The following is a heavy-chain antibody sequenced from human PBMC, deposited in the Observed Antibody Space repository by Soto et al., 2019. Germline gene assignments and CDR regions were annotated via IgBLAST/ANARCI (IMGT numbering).Heavy chain of an antibody. Sequence: ASVKVSCKSFGDTFSSQYIHWARQAPGQGLEWVGLINPSRATTTISQKFQGRVTLTSDTSTRTVYMELSSLRSDDTAIYFCVGCADLEGRYNWFDPWGQGTLVTVSS. CDR1: GDTFSSQY. D-gene: IGHD3-3*01. CDR3: VGCADLEGRYNWFDP. CDR2: INPSRATT. J-gene: IGHJ5*02. V-gene: IGHV1-46*01.